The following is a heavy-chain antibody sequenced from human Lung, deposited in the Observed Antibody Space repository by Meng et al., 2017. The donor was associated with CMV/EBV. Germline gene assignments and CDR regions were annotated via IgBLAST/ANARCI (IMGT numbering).Heavy chain of an antibody. J-gene: IGHJ5*02. CDR3: ASANHFGSGMGFEP. Sequence: GGSLRLXXVASGFSFNRHWMHWVRQVPGKGLEWVSITNLGGTKIRYGDSVGGRFTISRDNAGNTLYLHMNSLRAEDTAIYYCASANHFGSGMGFEPWGQGXLVTVSS. V-gene: IGHV3-74*01. D-gene: IGHD3-10*01. CDR1: GFSFNRHW. CDR2: TNLGGTKI.